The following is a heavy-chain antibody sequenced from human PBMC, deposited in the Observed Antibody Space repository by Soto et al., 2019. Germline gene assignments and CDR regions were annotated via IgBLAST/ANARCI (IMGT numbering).Heavy chain of an antibody. J-gene: IGHJ6*02. Sequence: QVQLQESGPGLVKPSETLSLTCTVSGDSISRYYWSWIRLSPGKGLEWIGYIYYSGETNYNPSVKSRVTISVDRTKNQFFLKLSSVTAADTAVYYWARDQGGEFLKGSGMDVWGQGTTVTVSS. D-gene: IGHD3-10*01. V-gene: IGHV4-59*01. CDR1: GDSISRYY. CDR2: IYYSGET. CDR3: ARDQGGEFLKGSGMDV.